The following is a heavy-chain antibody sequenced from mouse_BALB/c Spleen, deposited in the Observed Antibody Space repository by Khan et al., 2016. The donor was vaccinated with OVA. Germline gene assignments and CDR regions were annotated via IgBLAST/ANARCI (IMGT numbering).Heavy chain of an antibody. CDR2: INTYTGEP. Sequence: QIQLVQSGPELKKPGETVKISCKASGYTFTNYGMNWVKQAPGKGLKWMGWINTYTGEPTYAADFKGRFAFSLETSASTAYLQINNLKNEDMATYFCAREPRAMDYWGQGTSVTVSS. V-gene: IGHV9-1*02. J-gene: IGHJ4*01. CDR1: GYTFTNYG. CDR3: AREPRAMDY.